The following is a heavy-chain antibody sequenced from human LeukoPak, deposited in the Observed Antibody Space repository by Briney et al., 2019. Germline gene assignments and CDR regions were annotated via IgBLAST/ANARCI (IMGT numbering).Heavy chain of an antibody. CDR2: ISYDRSNK. J-gene: IGHJ5*02. V-gene: IGHV3-30*18. Sequence: PGGSLRLSCAASGFTFCSYGRHWVPPAPGKGLEWGTVISYDRSNKYYTYSVRGRFTISRDNSKNTLYLQMNSLRAEDTAVYYCAKPAGYCRGGSCQPNWFDRWGQGTLVTV. D-gene: IGHD2-15*01. CDR3: AKPAGYCRGGSCQPNWFDR. CDR1: GFTFCSYG.